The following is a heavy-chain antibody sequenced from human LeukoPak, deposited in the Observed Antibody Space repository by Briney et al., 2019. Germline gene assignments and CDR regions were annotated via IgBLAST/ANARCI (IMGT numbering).Heavy chain of an antibody. CDR3: AKDYAEQQLGPFDY. CDR2: IGNSGSII. CDR1: GFTFSDYY. J-gene: IGHJ4*02. V-gene: IGHV3-11*01. D-gene: IGHD6-13*01. Sequence: PGGSLRLSCAASGFTFSDYYMSWIRQAPGKGLEWVSYIGNSGSIIYYADSVKGRFTISRDNAKNSLWLQMNSLRAEDTAVYYCAKDYAEQQLGPFDYWGQGTLVTVSS.